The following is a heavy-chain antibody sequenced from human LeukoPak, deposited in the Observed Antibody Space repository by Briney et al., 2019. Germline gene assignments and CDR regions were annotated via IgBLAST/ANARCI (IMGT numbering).Heavy chain of an antibody. V-gene: IGHV1-24*01. CDR3: ARDEGRRYYDSSGYHD. D-gene: IGHD3-22*01. J-gene: IGHJ4*02. Sequence: GASVKVSCKVSGYTLTELSMHWVRQAPGKGLEWMGGFDPEDGETIYAQKLQGRVTMTTDTSTSTAYMELRSLRSDDTAVYYCARDEGRRYYDSSGYHDWGQGTLVTVSS. CDR1: GYTLTELS. CDR2: FDPEDGET.